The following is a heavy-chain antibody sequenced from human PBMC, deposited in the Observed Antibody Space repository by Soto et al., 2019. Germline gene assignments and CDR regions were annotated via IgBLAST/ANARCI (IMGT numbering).Heavy chain of an antibody. CDR2: ISGSGGST. J-gene: IGHJ3*02. D-gene: IGHD3-22*01. Sequence: HPGGSLRLSCAASGFTFSSYAMSWVRQAPGKGLEWVSAISGSGGSTYYADSVKGRFTISRDNSKNTLYLQMNSLRAEDTAVYYCANLRDHIDYYEGAFDIWGQGTMVTVSS. CDR3: ANLRDHIDYYEGAFDI. V-gene: IGHV3-23*01. CDR1: GFTFSSYA.